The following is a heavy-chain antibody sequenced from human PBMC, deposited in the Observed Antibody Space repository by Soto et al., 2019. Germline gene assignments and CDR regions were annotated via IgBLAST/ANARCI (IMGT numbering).Heavy chain of an antibody. CDR2: INPSGGST. CDR3: ARDSYLASYYDFWSGYYTGGFSYYGMDV. Sequence: ASVKGSCKASGYTFTSYYMHWVRQAPGQGLEWMGIINPSGGSTSYAQKFQGRVTMTRDTSTSTVYMELSSLRSEDTAVYYCARDSYLASYYDFWSGYYTGGFSYYGMDVWGQGTTVTVSS. J-gene: IGHJ6*02. V-gene: IGHV1-46*01. D-gene: IGHD3-3*01. CDR1: GYTFTSYY.